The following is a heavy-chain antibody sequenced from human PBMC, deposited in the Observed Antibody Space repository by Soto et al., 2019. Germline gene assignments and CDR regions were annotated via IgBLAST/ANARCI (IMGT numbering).Heavy chain of an antibody. CDR1: GGTFSSYA. V-gene: IGHV1-69*01. CDR3: AREGTAMIIGY. J-gene: IGHJ4*02. Sequence: QVQLVQSGAEVKKPGSSVKVSCKASGGTFSSYAISWVRQAPGQGLEWMGVIIPMLGTPTYAQKFQGRVTITVDESTSTPYMELTSLRSEDTAVYYCAREGTAMIIGYWCPGTLITVSS. D-gene: IGHD5-18*01. CDR2: IIPMLGTP.